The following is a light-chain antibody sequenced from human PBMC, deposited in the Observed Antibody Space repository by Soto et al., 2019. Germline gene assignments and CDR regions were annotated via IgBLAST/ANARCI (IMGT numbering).Light chain of an antibody. J-gene: IGKJ4*01. CDR3: QQYDNLPLT. Sequence: IQMTQSRSSLSASVGDRVTITCQASQDISNYLNWYQQKPGKAPKLLIYDASNLETGVPSRFSGSGSGTDFTFTISSLQPEDIATYYCQQYDNLPLTFGGGTKVDI. CDR2: DAS. CDR1: QDISNY. V-gene: IGKV1-33*01.